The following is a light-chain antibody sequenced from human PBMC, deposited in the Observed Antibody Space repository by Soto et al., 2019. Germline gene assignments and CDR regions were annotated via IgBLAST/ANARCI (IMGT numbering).Light chain of an antibody. CDR3: QQYNSYSQT. Sequence: DIQMTQSPSTLSASVGDRVTITCRASQSMSSWVAWYQQKPGKAPKLLIYKTSSLESGVPSTFSGSGSGTEFTLTISSLQPDDFATYYCQQYNSYSQTFGQGTKV. CDR2: KTS. CDR1: QSMSSW. V-gene: IGKV1-5*03. J-gene: IGKJ1*01.